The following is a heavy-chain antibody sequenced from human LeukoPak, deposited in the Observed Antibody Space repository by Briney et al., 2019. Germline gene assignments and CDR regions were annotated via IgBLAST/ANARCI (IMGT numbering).Heavy chain of an antibody. J-gene: IGHJ4*02. CDR1: GFTFGDYA. D-gene: IGHD3-3*01. CDR3: TRRYYDFWSGLDY. V-gene: IGHV3-49*03. CDR2: IRSKAYGGTT. Sequence: GGSLRLSCTASGFTFGDYAMSWFRQAPGKGLEWVGFIRSKAYGGTTEYAASVKGRSTISRDDSKSIAYLQMNSLKTEDTAVYYCTRRYYDFWSGLDYWGQGTLVTVSS.